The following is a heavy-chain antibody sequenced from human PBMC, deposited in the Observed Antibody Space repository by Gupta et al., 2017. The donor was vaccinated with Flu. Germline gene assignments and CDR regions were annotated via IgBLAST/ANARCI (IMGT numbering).Heavy chain of an antibody. D-gene: IGHD7-27*01. CDR2: ISWNSNDI. V-gene: IGHV3-9*01. CDR3: VKEAQCRTWALFDF. J-gene: IGHJ4*02. Sequence: DDFAMHWVRQDPGKGLEGVSGISWNSNDIAEVDAGKGRFTVSIDNAKNDSYWKLKSLIHADTALYFGVKEAQCRTWALFDFWGQGTLFTVSS. CDR1: DDFA.